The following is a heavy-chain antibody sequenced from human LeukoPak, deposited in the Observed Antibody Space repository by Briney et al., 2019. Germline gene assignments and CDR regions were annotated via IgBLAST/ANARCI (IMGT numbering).Heavy chain of an antibody. J-gene: IGHJ4*02. V-gene: IGHV3-7*03. CDR2: IKQDGSEK. CDR3: ARAYYYGSGSYYKLFDY. CDR1: GSTFSSYW. D-gene: IGHD3-10*01. Sequence: GGSLRLSCAVSGSTFSSYWMSWVRQAPGKGLEWVANIKQDGSEKYYVDSVKGRFTISRDNAKNSLYLQMNSLRAEDTAVYYCARAYYYGSGSYYKLFDYWGQGTLVTVSS.